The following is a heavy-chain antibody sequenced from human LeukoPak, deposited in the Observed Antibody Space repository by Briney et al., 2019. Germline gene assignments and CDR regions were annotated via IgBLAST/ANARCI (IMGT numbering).Heavy chain of an antibody. J-gene: IGHJ4*02. CDR3: ARGVGLTQGGTFDY. CDR1: GYSISSGFY. D-gene: IGHD1-1*01. V-gene: IGHV4-38-2*01. Sequence: SETLSLTCAVSGYSISSGFYWGWTRQPPGEGLEWIGSIYHSGSTHYNSSLKSRVTISVDTSKNQLSLKLSSVTAADAAVYYCARGVGLTQGGTFDYWGQGTLVTVSS. CDR2: IYHSGST.